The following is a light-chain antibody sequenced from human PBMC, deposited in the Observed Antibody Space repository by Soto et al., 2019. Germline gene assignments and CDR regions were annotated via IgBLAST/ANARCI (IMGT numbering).Light chain of an antibody. CDR3: KSYTGINNWV. Sequence: SVLTQPPSASGSPGQSVTISCTGTSSDVGGYNYVSWYQQHPGKAPKVMIYEVNKRPSGVPDRFSGSKSGNTASLTVSGLQAEDEADYFCKSYTGINNWVFGGGTQLTVL. J-gene: IGLJ3*02. V-gene: IGLV2-8*01. CDR2: EVN. CDR1: SSDVGGYNY.